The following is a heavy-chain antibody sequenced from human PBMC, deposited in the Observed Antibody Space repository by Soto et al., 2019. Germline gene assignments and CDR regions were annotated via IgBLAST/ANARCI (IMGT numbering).Heavy chain of an antibody. D-gene: IGHD3-9*01. J-gene: IGHJ4*02. V-gene: IGHV4-59*01. Sequence: SETLSLTCTVSGGSISSYYWSWIRQPPGKGLEWIGYIYYSGSTNYNPSLKSRVTISVDTSKNQFSLKLSSVTAADTAVYYCARVRTYYDILTGYRGYYFDYWGQGTLVTVSS. CDR1: GGSISSYY. CDR3: ARVRTYYDILTGYRGYYFDY. CDR2: IYYSGST.